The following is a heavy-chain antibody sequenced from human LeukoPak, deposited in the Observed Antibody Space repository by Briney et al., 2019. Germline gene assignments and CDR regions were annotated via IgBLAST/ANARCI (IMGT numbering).Heavy chain of an antibody. CDR1: GFTFSSYG. CDR2: IWYDGSNK. D-gene: IGHD4-17*01. Sequence: GGSLRLSCAASGFTFSSYGMHWVRQAPGKGLEWVAVIWYDGSNKYHADSVKGRFTISRDNSKNTLYLQMNSLRAEDTAVYYCARGRGDYLLTYDYWGQGTLVTVSS. J-gene: IGHJ4*02. CDR3: ARGRGDYLLTYDY. V-gene: IGHV3-33*01.